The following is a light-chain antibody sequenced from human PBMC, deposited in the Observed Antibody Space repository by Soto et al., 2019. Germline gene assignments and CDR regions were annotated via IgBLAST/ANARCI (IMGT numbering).Light chain of an antibody. CDR2: AAS. J-gene: IGKJ3*01. CDR3: QKYNFAPFT. CDR1: QGISNY. Sequence: DIQMTQSPSSLSASVGDRVTITCRARQGISNYVAWYQQKPGKAPKLLIYAASTLQSGVPTRFSGSGSGTDFTLTISSLQPEDVATYYCQKYNFAPFTFGPGTKVEMK. V-gene: IGKV1-27*01.